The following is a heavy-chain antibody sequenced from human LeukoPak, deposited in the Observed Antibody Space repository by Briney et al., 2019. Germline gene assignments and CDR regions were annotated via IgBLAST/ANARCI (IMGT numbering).Heavy chain of an antibody. V-gene: IGHV3-7*03. Sequence: GGSLRLSCAASGFTSSLYWMNWVRRAPGKGLEWVANIKQDGSEKNYVDSVKGRFTISRDNAKNSLYLQMNNLRVEDTAMYYCAGGTGFIIKDWGQGTLVTVSS. J-gene: IGHJ4*02. CDR3: AGGTGFIIKD. D-gene: IGHD3-9*01. CDR2: IKQDGSEK. CDR1: GFTSSLYW.